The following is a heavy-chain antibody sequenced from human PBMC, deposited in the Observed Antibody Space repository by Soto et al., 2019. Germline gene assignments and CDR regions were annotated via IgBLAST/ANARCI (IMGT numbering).Heavy chain of an antibody. V-gene: IGHV4-30-4*01. J-gene: IGHJ4*02. Sequence: SETLSLTCSVSGGSISSGDYYWNWIRQPPGKGLERIGHIYYSGSTYYNSSLKSRVTISLDTSKNQFSLKLSSVTAADTAVYYCARSQTTVTCYDYWGQGTLVTVSS. D-gene: IGHD4-17*01. CDR3: ARSQTTVTCYDY. CDR1: GGSISSGDYY. CDR2: IYYSGST.